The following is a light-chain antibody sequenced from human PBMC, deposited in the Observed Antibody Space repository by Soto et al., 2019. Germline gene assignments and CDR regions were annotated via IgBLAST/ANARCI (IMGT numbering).Light chain of an antibody. V-gene: IGKV3-20*01. J-gene: IGKJ1*01. CDR1: ESVSDNY. CDR2: GAS. Sequence: EIVFAQAPGTLSFSPGGRATLSCRASESVSDNYLAWYQQKPGQAPRLLIYGASSRATDIPDRFSGSGSGTDFTLTISRLEPEDFAVYYCHQYDSWTFGQGTKVDI. CDR3: HQYDSWT.